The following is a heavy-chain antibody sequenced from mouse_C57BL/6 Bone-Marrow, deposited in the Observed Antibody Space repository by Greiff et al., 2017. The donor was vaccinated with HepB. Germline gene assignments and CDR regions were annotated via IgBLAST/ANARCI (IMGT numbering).Heavy chain of an antibody. CDR1: GYTFTDYN. CDR3: ARPPRRLRRRPRWCLDV. CDR2: INPNNGGT. J-gene: IGHJ1*03. V-gene: IGHV1-18*01. Sequence: VQLQQSGPELVKPGASVKIPCKASGYTFTDYNMDWVKQSHGKSLEWIGDINPNNGGTIYNQKFKGKATLTVDKSSSTAYMELRSLTSEDTAVYYCARPPRRLRRRPRWCLDVWGTGTTVTVSS. D-gene: IGHD2-4*01.